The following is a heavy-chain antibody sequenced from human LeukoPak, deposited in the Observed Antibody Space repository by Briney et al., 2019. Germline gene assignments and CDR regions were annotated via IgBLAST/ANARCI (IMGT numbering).Heavy chain of an antibody. CDR2: IYSGGNT. Sequence: GGSLRLSCAASGFSVSNNYMSWVRQAPGKGLEWVSVIYSGGNTDYAVSVKGRFAISRDFPRNTVYLQMNSLRGEDTAVYYCARARTYYYDSSGYYYAFDYWGQGTLVTVSS. V-gene: IGHV3-53*01. J-gene: IGHJ4*02. D-gene: IGHD3-22*01. CDR3: ARARTYYYDSSGYYYAFDY. CDR1: GFSVSNNY.